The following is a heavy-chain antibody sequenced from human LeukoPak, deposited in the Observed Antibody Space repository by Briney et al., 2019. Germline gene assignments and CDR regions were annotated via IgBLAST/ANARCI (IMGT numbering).Heavy chain of an antibody. Sequence: SETLSLTCAVYGGSFSGYYWSWIRQPPGKGLEWIGEINHSGSTNYNPSLKSRVTISVDTSKNQFSLKLSSVTAADTAVYYCASHYYDFWSGYPEPSFDYWGQGTLVTVS. CDR3: ASHYYDFWSGYPEPSFDY. CDR1: GGSFSGYY. CDR2: INHSGST. J-gene: IGHJ4*02. D-gene: IGHD3-3*01. V-gene: IGHV4-34*01.